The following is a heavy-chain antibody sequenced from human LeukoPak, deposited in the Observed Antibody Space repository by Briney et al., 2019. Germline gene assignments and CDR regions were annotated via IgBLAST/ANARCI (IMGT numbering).Heavy chain of an antibody. D-gene: IGHD3-3*01. CDR3: AKDHMVLSYDFWSGYYSEYFDY. Sequence: GGSLRLSCAASGFTFSSYAMSWVRQAPGKGLEWVSAISGSGGSTYYADSVKGRFTISRDNSKNTLYLQMNSLRAEDTAVYYCAKDHMVLSYDFWSGYYSEYFDYWGQGALVTVSS. CDR1: GFTFSSYA. V-gene: IGHV3-23*01. CDR2: ISGSGGST. J-gene: IGHJ4*02.